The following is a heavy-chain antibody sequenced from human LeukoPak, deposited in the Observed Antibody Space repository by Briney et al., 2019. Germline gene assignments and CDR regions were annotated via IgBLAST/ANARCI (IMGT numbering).Heavy chain of an antibody. D-gene: IGHD3-9*01. J-gene: IGHJ4*02. CDR1: GYTFTGYY. V-gene: IGHV1-2*02. Sequence: ASVRVSCKASGYTFTGYYMHWVRQARGQGLEWMGWINPNSGGTNYAQKFQGRVTMTRDTSISTAYMELSRLRSDDTAVYYCARSPAGITIPSRGSETLDYWGQGTLVTVYS. CDR2: INPNSGGT. CDR3: ARSPAGITIPSRGSETLDY.